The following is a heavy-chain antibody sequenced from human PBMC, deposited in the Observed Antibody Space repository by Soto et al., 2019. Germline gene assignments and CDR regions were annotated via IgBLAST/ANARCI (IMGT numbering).Heavy chain of an antibody. Sequence: QVQMMQSGAEVKKPGASVKVSCRASGYSFTSYDVNWVRQATGQGLEWMGWMNPNSGNTAFARNFQGRVTMTRDTPISTAYMELSGLRSEDTAVYYCARYPYTSYCSDGSCSYDAFDIWGQGTVVIVSS. D-gene: IGHD2-15*01. J-gene: IGHJ3*02. CDR3: ARYPYTSYCSDGSCSYDAFDI. CDR1: GYSFTSYD. CDR2: MNPNSGNT. V-gene: IGHV1-8*01.